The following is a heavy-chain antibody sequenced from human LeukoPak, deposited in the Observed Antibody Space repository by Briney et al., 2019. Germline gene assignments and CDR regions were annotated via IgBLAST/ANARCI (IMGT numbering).Heavy chain of an antibody. CDR3: ARAGYSSSRYRD. V-gene: IGHV3-21*01. Sequence: GGSMRLSCAASGFTFSNYEMNWVRQAPGKGLEWVSSISSSSSYIYYADSVKGRFTISRDNAKNSLYLQMNSLRAEDTAVYYCARAGYSSSRYRDWGQGTLVTVSS. CDR2: ISSSSSYI. CDR1: GFTFSNYE. D-gene: IGHD6-13*01. J-gene: IGHJ4*02.